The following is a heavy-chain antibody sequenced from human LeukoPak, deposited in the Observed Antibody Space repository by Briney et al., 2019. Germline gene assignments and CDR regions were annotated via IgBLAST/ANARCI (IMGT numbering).Heavy chain of an antibody. D-gene: IGHD3-22*01. V-gene: IGHV1-69*13. CDR3: ARDGATSANSSGYLSRAFDI. CDR1: GGTFSSYA. Sequence: ASVKVSCKASGGTFSSYAISWVRQAPGQGLEWMGGIIPIFGTANYAQKFQGRVTITADESTSTAYMGLSSLRSEDTAVYYCARDGATSANSSGYLSRAFDIWGQGTMVTVSS. J-gene: IGHJ3*02. CDR2: IIPIFGTA.